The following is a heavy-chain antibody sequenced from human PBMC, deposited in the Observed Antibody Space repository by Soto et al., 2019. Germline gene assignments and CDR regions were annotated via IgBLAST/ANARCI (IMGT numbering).Heavy chain of an antibody. J-gene: IGHJ5*02. CDR1: GFTFSSYG. V-gene: IGHV3-30*18. CDR2: ISYDGSNK. CDR3: AKDPHDTAMAPSWFDP. Sequence: GGSLRLSCAASGFTFSSYGMHWVRQAPGKGLEWVAVISYDGSNKYYADSVKGRFTISRDNSKNALYLQMNSLRAEDTAVYYCAKDPHDTAMAPSWFDPWGQGTLVTVSS. D-gene: IGHD5-18*01.